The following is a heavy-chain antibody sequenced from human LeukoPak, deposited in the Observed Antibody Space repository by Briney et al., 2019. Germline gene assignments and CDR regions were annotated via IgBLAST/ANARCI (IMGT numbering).Heavy chain of an antibody. CDR1: GDSISSHY. D-gene: IGHD4-17*01. CDR2: IYYSGST. CDR3: ARVYGDGWFDP. J-gene: IGHJ5*02. Sequence: SETLSLTCTVSGDSISSHYWSWIRQPPGKGLEWIGYIYYSGSTNYNPSFKSRVTISVDTSKNQFSLKLSSVTAADTAVYYCARVYGDGWFDPWGQGTLVTVSS. V-gene: IGHV4-59*08.